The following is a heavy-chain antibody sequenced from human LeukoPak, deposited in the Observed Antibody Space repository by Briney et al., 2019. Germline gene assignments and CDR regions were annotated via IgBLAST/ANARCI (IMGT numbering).Heavy chain of an antibody. CDR1: GFAFSRYL. CDR2: IYTDRTTK. J-gene: IGHJ3*02. V-gene: IGHV3-74*01. Sequence: GGSLRLSCAASGFAFSRYLKHWIHQAPGLGLVWVSAIYTDRTTKRYADSVKGRFTISRDNAKNTLYLQMNNLSVEDTAVYYCASLVVTDDWAFDIWGQGTMVTVSS. CDR3: ASLVVTDDWAFDI. D-gene: IGHD2-21*02.